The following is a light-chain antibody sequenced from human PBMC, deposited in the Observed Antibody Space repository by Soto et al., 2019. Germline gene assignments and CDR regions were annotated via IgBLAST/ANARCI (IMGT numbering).Light chain of an antibody. V-gene: IGKV3-15*01. Sequence: EKVMTQSPATLCLSPGERATLSCRASQSISSSLAWYQQKPGQAPRLLIYGASTRATGVPARFSGSGSGTEFTLSISSLQSEDFAVYYCQQYNSWPLTFGGGTKVDIK. CDR2: GAS. CDR3: QQYNSWPLT. J-gene: IGKJ4*01. CDR1: QSISSS.